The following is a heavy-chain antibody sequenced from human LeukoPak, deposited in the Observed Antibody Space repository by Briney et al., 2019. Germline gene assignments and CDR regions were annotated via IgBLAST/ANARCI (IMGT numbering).Heavy chain of an antibody. J-gene: IGHJ5*02. Sequence: SETLSLTCAVSGYSISSGYYWGWIRQPPGKGLEWIGSIYHSGSTYYNPSLKSRVTISVDTSKNQFSLKLSSVTAADTAVYYCARRRHMSAWFDPWGKGTLVTVSS. D-gene: IGHD2-21*01. CDR3: ARRRHMSAWFDP. CDR1: GYSISSGYY. CDR2: IYHSGST. V-gene: IGHV4-38-2*01.